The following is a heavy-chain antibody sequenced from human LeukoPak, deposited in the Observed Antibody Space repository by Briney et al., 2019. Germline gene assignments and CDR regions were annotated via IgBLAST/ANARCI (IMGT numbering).Heavy chain of an antibody. CDR2: IDPSGGST. CDR1: GYTFTSYH. V-gene: IGHV1-46*01. D-gene: IGHD1-26*01. Sequence: ASVKVSCKASGYTFTSYHMHWVRQAPGQGLEWMGMIDPSGGSTNYAQKFQGRVTMTRGTSTSTVYLELSSLRSEDTAVYYCAGVLVGAIGNYFDYWGQGTLVTVSS. J-gene: IGHJ4*02. CDR3: AGVLVGAIGNYFDY.